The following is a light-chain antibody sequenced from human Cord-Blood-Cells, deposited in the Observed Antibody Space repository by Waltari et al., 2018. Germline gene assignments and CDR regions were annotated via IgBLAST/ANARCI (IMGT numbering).Light chain of an antibody. J-gene: IGLJ2*01. CDR3: CSYARSRNVV. Sequence: QSALTQPASVSGSPGQSITISCTGTSSDVGSYNLVSWYQQHQGKAPKLMIYEGSKRPAGVFSLFAGSKSGNTASLTISGLQAEDEADYYCCSYARSRNVVCGGGTKLTFL. CDR2: EGS. CDR1: SSDVGSYNL. V-gene: IGLV2-23*01.